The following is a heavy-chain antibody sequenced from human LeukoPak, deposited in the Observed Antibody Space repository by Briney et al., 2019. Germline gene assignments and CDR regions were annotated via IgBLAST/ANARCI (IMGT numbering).Heavy chain of an antibody. D-gene: IGHD3/OR15-3a*01. CDR1: GFTFSSYG. Sequence: PGRSLRLSCAASGFTFSSYGMHWVRQAPGKGLEWVAVISYDGSNKYYADSVKGRFTISRDNSKNTLYLQMNSLRAEDTAVYYCAKDGLSYYYGMDVWGQGTTVTVSS. CDR3: AKDGLSYYYGMDV. J-gene: IGHJ6*02. V-gene: IGHV3-30*18. CDR2: ISYDGSNK.